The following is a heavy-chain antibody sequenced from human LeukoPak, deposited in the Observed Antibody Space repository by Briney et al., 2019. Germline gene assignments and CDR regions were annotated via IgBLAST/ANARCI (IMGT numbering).Heavy chain of an antibody. CDR3: ASEAHRGGGFDS. CDR1: GGSFSGYY. V-gene: IGHV4-34*01. D-gene: IGHD3-16*01. CDR2: INHSGST. J-gene: IGHJ4*02. Sequence: SETLSLTCAVYGGSFSGYYWSWIRQPPGKGLEWIGEINHSGSTNYNPSLKSRATISVDASKNQFSLTLSSVTAADTAVYYCASEAHRGGGFDSWGQGTQVTVSS.